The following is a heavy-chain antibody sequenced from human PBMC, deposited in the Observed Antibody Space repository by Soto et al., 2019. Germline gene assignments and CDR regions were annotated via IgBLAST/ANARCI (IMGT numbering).Heavy chain of an antibody. CDR1: GYTFSDFD. CDR3: ARGNPFNYAGFDV. V-gene: IGHV1-8*01. J-gene: IGHJ6*02. D-gene: IGHD3-16*01. Sequence: ASVKVSCKASGYTFSDFDINWLRQASGQGPEWMGWMNAKSGDTFFAQRFQGKFNMTRDTSLSTAYMEVGSLTSDDTAMYYCARGNPFNYAGFDVWGQGTTVTVSS. CDR2: MNAKSGDT.